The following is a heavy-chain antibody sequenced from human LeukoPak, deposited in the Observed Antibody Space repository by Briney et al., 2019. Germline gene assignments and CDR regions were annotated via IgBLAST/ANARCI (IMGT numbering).Heavy chain of an antibody. CDR3: ARGLIIAAAGTGYDY. V-gene: IGHV3-21*01. CDR1: GFTFSSYT. D-gene: IGHD6-13*01. J-gene: IGHJ4*02. CDR2: ISSSSSYI. Sequence: GGSLRLSCAASGFTFSSYTLNWVRQAPGKGLEWVSSISSSSSYIYYADSVKGRFTISRDNAKNSLYLQMNSLRAEDTAVYYCARGLIIAAAGTGYDYCGQGTLVTVSS.